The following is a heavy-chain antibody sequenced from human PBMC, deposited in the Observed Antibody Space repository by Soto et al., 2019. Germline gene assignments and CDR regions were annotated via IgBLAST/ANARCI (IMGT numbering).Heavy chain of an antibody. CDR1: GGSISSGGYS. CDR3: ARSMTTVTTNDY. D-gene: IGHD4-17*01. J-gene: IGHJ4*02. V-gene: IGHV4-30-2*01. Sequence: QLRLQESGSGLVKPSQTLSLTCAVSGGSISSGGYSWSWIRQPPGKGLEWIGYIYHSGSTYYNPSLKSRVPISVDRSKNQCSLKLSSVTAADTAVYYCARSMTTVTTNDYWGQGSLVTVSS. CDR2: IYHSGST.